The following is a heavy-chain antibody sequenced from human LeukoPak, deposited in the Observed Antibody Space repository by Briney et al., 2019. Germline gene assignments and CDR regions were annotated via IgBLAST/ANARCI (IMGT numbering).Heavy chain of an antibody. CDR3: ARAHTVTTWAFDI. CDR1: GYTFTGYY. Sequence: ASVKVSCKASGYTFTGYYMHWVRQAPGQGLEWMGWINPNSGGTNYAQRFQGWVTMTRDTSISTAYMELSRLRSDDTAVYYCARAHTVTTWAFDIWGQGTMVTVSS. D-gene: IGHD4-17*01. J-gene: IGHJ3*02. CDR2: INPNSGGT. V-gene: IGHV1-2*04.